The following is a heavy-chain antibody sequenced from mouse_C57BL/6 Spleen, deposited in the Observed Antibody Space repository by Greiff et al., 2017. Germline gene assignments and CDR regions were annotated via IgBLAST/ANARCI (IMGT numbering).Heavy chain of an antibody. CDR3: TKGAYSNYGYFDV. V-gene: IGHV1-15*01. CDR2: IDPETGGT. D-gene: IGHD2-5*01. CDR1: GYTFTDYE. J-gene: IGHJ1*03. Sequence: VQLQQSGAELVRPGASVTLSCKASGYTFTDYEMHWVKQTPVHGLEWIGAIDPETGGTAYNQKFKGKAILTADKSSSTAYMELRSLTSEDSAVYYGTKGAYSNYGYFDVWGTGTTVTVSS.